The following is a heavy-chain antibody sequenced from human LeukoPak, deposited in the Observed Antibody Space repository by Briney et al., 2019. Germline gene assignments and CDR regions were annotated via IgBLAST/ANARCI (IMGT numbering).Heavy chain of an antibody. CDR3: ARAGVYYYDSSGYSD. CDR2: INHSGST. V-gene: IGHV4-39*07. D-gene: IGHD3-22*01. J-gene: IGHJ4*02. CDR1: GGSIRSSYYY. Sequence: SETLSLTCTVSGGSIRSSYYYWSWIRQPPGKGLEWIGEINHSGSTNYNPSLKGRVTISVDTSKNQFSLKLSSVTAADTAVYYCARAGVYYYDSSGYSDWGQGTLVTVSS.